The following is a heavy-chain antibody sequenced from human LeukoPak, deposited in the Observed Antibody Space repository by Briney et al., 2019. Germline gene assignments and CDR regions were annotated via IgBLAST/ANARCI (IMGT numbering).Heavy chain of an antibody. CDR3: ARFSVTNFDY. D-gene: IGHD4-17*01. CDR1: GGSISSSGYY. Sequence: PSETLSLTCTVSGGSISSSGYYWSWIRQPPGKGLEWIGYIYHSGSTYYNPSLKSRVTISVDRSKNQFSLKLSSVTAADTAVYYCARFSVTNFDYWGQGTLVTVSS. J-gene: IGHJ4*02. CDR2: IYHSGST. V-gene: IGHV4-30-2*01.